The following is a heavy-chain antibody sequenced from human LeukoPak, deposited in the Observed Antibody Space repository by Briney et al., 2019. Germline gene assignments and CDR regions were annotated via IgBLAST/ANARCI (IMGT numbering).Heavy chain of an antibody. CDR3: ARSILLNGDYYYYGMDV. CDR1: GYTFTSYY. CDR2: INPSGGST. J-gene: IGHJ6*02. Sequence: ASVTISFKASGYTFTSYYMHWVRQAPGQGLEWMGIINPSGGSTSYAQKFKGRVTMTRDTSTSTVYMELSSLRSEDTAVYYCARSILLNGDYYYYGMDVWGQGTTVTVSS. V-gene: IGHV1-46*01. D-gene: IGHD4-17*01.